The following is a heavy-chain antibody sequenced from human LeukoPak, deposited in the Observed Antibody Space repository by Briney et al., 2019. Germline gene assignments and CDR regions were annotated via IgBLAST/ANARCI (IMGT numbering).Heavy chain of an antibody. Sequence: WVATINQNGGVKYYVDSVKGRFTISRDNAKTSLFLQMNSLRIDDTAMYYCTRTVNSASDFWGQGTLVTVSS. V-gene: IGHV3-7*03. CDR2: INQNGGVK. CDR3: TRTVNSASDF. J-gene: IGHJ4*02. D-gene: IGHD4-23*01.